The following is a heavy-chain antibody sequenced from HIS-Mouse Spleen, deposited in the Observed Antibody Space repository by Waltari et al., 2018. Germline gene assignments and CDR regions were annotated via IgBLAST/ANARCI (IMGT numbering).Heavy chain of an antibody. Sequence: QVQLVQSGAEVKKPGASVKVSCKASGYTFTSYDINWVRPATGQGLEGTGWMNPNSGNTGYAQKFQGRVTMTRNTSISTAYMELSSLRSEDTAVYYCARGSSTSTNYYGMDVWGQGTTVTVSS. J-gene: IGHJ6*02. CDR2: MNPNSGNT. CDR1: GYTFTSYD. V-gene: IGHV1-8*01. D-gene: IGHD2-2*01. CDR3: ARGSSTSTNYYGMDV.